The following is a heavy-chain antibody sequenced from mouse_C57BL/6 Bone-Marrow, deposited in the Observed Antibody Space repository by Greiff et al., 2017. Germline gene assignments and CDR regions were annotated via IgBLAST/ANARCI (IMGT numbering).Heavy chain of an antibody. V-gene: IGHV5-17*01. CDR3: ARPYYYGSRAWFAY. CDR2: ISSGSSTI. D-gene: IGHD1-1*01. Sequence: EVNVVESGGGLVKPGGSLKLSCAASGFTFSDYGMHWVRQAPEKGLEWVAYISSGSSTIYYADTVKGRFTISRDNAKNTLFLQMTSLRSEDTAMYYCARPYYYGSRAWFAYWGQGTLVTVSA. J-gene: IGHJ3*01. CDR1: GFTFSDYG.